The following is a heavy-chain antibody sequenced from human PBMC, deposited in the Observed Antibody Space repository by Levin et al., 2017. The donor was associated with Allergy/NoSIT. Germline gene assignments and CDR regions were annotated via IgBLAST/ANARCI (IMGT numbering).Heavy chain of an antibody. V-gene: IGHV3-30-3*01. Sequence: PGGSLRLSCAASGFTFISYAMHWVRQAPGKGLEWVAVISYDGGDKYYADSVKGRFTISRDNYKNTLYLQMNSLRPEDTAVYYCARGDDCSSTSCYLGRQDYYYYYMDVWGKGTTVTVSS. CDR1: GFTFISYA. J-gene: IGHJ6*03. D-gene: IGHD2-2*01. CDR3: ARGDDCSSTSCYLGRQDYYYYYMDV. CDR2: ISYDGGDK.